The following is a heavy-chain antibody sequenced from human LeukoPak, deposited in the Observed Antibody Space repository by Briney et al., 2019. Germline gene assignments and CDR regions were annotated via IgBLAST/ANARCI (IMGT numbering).Heavy chain of an antibody. J-gene: IGHJ3*02. D-gene: IGHD2/OR15-2a*01. CDR3: ATSRVEAAFDI. V-gene: IGHV3-7*01. CDR1: GFTFSDYW. CDR2: INPDGSRR. Sequence: GGSLRLSCAASGFTFSDYWMAWVRQAPGKGLEWVANINPDGSRRPLGDSVRGRFTISRDNAQNSVFLQMNSLRVEDTALYYCATSRVEAAFDIWGQGTMVIVPS.